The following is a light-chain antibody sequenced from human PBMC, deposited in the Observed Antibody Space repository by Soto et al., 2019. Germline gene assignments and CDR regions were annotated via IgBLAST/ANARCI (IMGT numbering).Light chain of an antibody. J-gene: IGKJ3*01. V-gene: IGKV1-27*01. CDR3: QNSSCAPLT. CDR1: QDVSNH. Sequence: DIQMTQSPSSLSASVGDRVTIICRASQDVSNHLAWYQQKPGKVPKLLIYAAFALQSGVPSRFSGSGSGTDFTLTISSLQPEDVGTYYCQNSSCAPLTFGPGTKVEIK. CDR2: AAF.